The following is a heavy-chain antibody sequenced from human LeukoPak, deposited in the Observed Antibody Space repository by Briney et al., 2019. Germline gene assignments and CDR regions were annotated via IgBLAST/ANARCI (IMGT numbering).Heavy chain of an antibody. V-gene: IGHV3-48*01. J-gene: IGHJ5*02. CDR1: GFTFSNYG. CDR3: VRGQTSLDNWFDP. CDR2: IRPNDGTT. Sequence: PGGSLRLSCEASGFTFSNYGMNWVRQAPGKGLEWVSYIRPNDGTTHYADSVKGRFTISRDNAKNSLSLQMTSLRADDTAAYYCVRGQTSLDNWFDPWGQGTLVIVSS.